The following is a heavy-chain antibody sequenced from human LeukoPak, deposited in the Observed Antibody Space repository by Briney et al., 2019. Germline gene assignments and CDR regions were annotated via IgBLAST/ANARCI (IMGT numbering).Heavy chain of an antibody. D-gene: IGHD4-17*01. CDR3: ARDYGDYVFDY. V-gene: IGHV1-18*01. CDR1: GYTFTSYG. J-gene: IGHJ4*02. CDR2: ISAYNGNT. Sequence: ASVKLSCKASGYTFTSYGNSWVRQAPGQGLEWMGWISAYNGNTNYAQKLRGRVTMTTDTSTSTAYMELRSLRSDDTAVYYCARDYGDYVFDYWGQGTLVTVSS.